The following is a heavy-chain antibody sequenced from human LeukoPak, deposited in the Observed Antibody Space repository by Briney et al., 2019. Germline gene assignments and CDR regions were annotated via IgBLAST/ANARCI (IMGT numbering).Heavy chain of an antibody. D-gene: IGHD6-13*01. CDR3: ARRGLGSSWYWDY. J-gene: IGHJ4*02. CDR1: GFTFSSYS. CDR2: ISSSSSYI. V-gene: IGHV3-21*01. Sequence: GGSLRLSCAASGFTFSSYSMNWVRQAPGKGLEWVSSISSSSSYIYYADSVKGRFTISRDNAKNSLYLQMNGLRAEDTAVYYCARRGLGSSWYWDYWGQGTLVTVSS.